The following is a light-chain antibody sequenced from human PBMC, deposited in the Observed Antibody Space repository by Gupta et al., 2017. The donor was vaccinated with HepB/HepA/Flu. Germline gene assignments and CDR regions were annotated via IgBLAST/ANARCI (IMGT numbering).Light chain of an antibody. CDR1: QSLGHRDGRTY. J-gene: IGKJ5*01. CDR2: KVS. CDR3: MQNTHWPPVT. V-gene: IGKV2-30*02. Sequence: DVVMTQSPLSLSGTIGQPAIISCRSNQSLGHRDGRTYLSWFQQRPGQSPRHLIYKVSNRDSGVPDRFSGTGSGTDFTLEISRVEAEDVGIYYCMQNTHWPPVTFGQGTRLEI.